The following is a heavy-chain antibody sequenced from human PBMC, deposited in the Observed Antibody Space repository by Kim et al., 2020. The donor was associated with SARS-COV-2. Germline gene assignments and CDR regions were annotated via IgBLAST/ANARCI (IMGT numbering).Heavy chain of an antibody. D-gene: IGHD3-22*01. CDR3: AKEGSTMIVDQGFDY. J-gene: IGHJ4*01. CDR1: GFTFSSYA. Sequence: GGSLRLSCAASGFTFSSYAMHWVRQAPGKGLEWVAVIWYDGSNKYYADSVKGRFTISRDNSKNTLYLQMNSLRAEDTAVYYCAKEGSTMIVDQGFDYWG. CDR2: IWYDGSNK. V-gene: IGHV3-33*06.